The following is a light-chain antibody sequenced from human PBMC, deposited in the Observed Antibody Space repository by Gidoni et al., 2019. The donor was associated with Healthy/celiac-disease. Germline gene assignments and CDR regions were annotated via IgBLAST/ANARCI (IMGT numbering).Light chain of an antibody. Sequence: EIVLTQSQGTMSLSPGERATLSCRASQSVSSSYLAWYQQKPGQAPRLLIYCASSRATGIPDRFSDSGSGTDFTLTISILEPEDFAVYYCQQYGSSPRTFGQXTKVEIK. J-gene: IGKJ1*01. CDR1: QSVSSSY. V-gene: IGKV3-20*01. CDR3: QQYGSSPRT. CDR2: CAS.